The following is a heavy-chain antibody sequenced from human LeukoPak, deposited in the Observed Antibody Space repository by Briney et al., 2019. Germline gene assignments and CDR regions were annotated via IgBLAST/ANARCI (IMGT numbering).Heavy chain of an antibody. CDR2: ISGGGGST. CDR1: GFTFTSYS. V-gene: IGHV3-23*01. D-gene: IGHD3-22*01. Sequence: GGSLRLSCAASGFTFTSYSMNWVRQAPGKGLEWVSTISGGGGSTYYADSVKGRFTISRDNSKNTLYLQMNSLRAEDTAVYYCAKDLNYFDSSSSESYWGQGTQVTVSS. J-gene: IGHJ4*02. CDR3: AKDLNYFDSSSSESY.